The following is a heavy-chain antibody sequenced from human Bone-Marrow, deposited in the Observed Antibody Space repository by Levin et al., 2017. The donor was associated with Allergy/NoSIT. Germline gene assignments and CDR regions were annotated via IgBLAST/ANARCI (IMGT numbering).Heavy chain of an antibody. Sequence: GGSLRLSCAASEFTFSSYTMHWVRQAPGKGLEWVSIISSDGSDQDYADSVKGRFTISRDNSKDTLYLQMNSLRAEDTAMYYCAREQETFYYGSGSYYQYYFDSWGQGTLVTVSS. J-gene: IGHJ4*02. CDR1: EFTFSSYT. V-gene: IGHV3-30*04. D-gene: IGHD3-10*01. CDR2: ISSDGSDQ. CDR3: AREQETFYYGSGSYYQYYFDS.